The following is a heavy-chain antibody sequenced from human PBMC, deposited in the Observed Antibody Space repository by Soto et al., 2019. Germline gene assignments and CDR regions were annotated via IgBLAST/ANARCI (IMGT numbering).Heavy chain of an antibody. CDR1: GFTFSSYA. CDR3: ARDRNIVGATESDY. CDR2: ISYDGSNK. Sequence: GGSLRLSCTASGFTFSSYAMHWVRQAPGKGLEWVAVISYDGSNKYYADSVKGRFTISRDNSKNTLYLQMNSLRAEDTAVYYCARDRNIVGATESDYWGQGT. V-gene: IGHV3-30-3*01. J-gene: IGHJ4*02. D-gene: IGHD1-26*01.